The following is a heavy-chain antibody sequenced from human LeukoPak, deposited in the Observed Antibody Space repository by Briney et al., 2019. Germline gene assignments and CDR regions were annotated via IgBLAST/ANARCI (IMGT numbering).Heavy chain of an antibody. D-gene: IGHD6-19*01. CDR3: ARRSSSGPAAARFNENFQH. CDR2: IYPGDSDT. CDR1: GYSFTSYW. V-gene: IGHV5-51*01. J-gene: IGHJ1*01. Sequence: GESLKISCKGSGYSFTSYWIGWVRQMPGKGLEWMGIIYPGDSDTRYSPSFQGQVTISADKSISTAYLQWSSLKASDTAMYYCARRSSSGPAAARFNENFQHWGQGTLVTVSS.